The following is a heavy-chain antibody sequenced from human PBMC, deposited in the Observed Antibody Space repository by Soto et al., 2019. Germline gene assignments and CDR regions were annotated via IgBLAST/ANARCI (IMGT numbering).Heavy chain of an antibody. J-gene: IGHJ5*02. CDR1: GGSISSSSYY. CDR2: IYYSGST. CDR3: ASCTVTTEVFDP. D-gene: IGHD4-17*01. Sequence: SETLSLTCTVSGGSISSSSYYWGWIRQPPGKGLEWIGSIYYSGSTYYNPSLKSRVTISVDTSKNQFSLKLSSVTAADTAVYYCASCTVTTEVFDPWGQGTLVTVSS. V-gene: IGHV4-39*01.